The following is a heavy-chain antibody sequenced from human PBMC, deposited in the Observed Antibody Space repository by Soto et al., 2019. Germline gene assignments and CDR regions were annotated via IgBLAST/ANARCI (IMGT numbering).Heavy chain of an antibody. CDR1: GFTFSGYA. V-gene: IGHV3-23*01. Sequence: VQLLESGGNLVQPGGSLRLSCVASGFTFSGYAMSWVRQAPGKGLEWVSAISGSGGSTYYADSVKGRFTISRDNSKNTLYLQMNSLRAEDTAVYYCAKGGDRYYYDSSGYMDVWGQGTTVTVSS. J-gene: IGHJ6*02. CDR2: ISGSGGST. CDR3: AKGGDRYYYDSSGYMDV. D-gene: IGHD3-22*01.